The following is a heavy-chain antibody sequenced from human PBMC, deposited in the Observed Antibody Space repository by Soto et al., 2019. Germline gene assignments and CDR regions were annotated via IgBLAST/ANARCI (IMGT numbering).Heavy chain of an antibody. V-gene: IGHV3-48*03. D-gene: IGHD3-22*01. CDR3: AREGGWPGYSDISGYYFPPGY. CDR1: GFTFSRYE. J-gene: IGHJ4*02. CDR2: ISSSGSTI. Sequence: GGARRLSCAASGFTFSRYEMNGVRQAPGKGLEWVSYISSSGSTIYYADSVNGRFTISRDNAKNSLYLQMNSLRAEDTAVYYCAREGGWPGYSDISGYYFPPGYWGQGTLVTVSS.